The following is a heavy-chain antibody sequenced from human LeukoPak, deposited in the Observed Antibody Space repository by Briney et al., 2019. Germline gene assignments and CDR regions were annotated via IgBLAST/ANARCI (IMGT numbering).Heavy chain of an antibody. V-gene: IGHV3-66*01. CDR2: IYSGGST. J-gene: IGHJ4*02. Sequence: GGSLRLSCAASGFTVSRNYMSWVRQAPGKGLEWVSVIYSGGSTYYADSVKARFTISRDSSKNALYLQMNSLGADDTAVYYCASLRPSSSWSFDFWGQGTLVTVSS. CDR3: ASLRPSSSWSFDF. D-gene: IGHD6-13*01. CDR1: GFTVSRNY.